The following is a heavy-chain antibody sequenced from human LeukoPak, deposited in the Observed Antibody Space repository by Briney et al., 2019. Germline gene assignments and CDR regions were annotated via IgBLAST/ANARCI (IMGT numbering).Heavy chain of an antibody. D-gene: IGHD6-19*01. Sequence: GSSVKVSCKASGYTLTYRYLHWVRQAPGQALEWMGWITPFNGNTNYAQKFQDRVTITRDRSMSTAYMELSSLRTEDTAMYYCARSPFYIAVAGKGVVNGMDVWGQGTTVTVSS. CDR1: GYTLTYRY. CDR2: ITPFNGNT. V-gene: IGHV1-45*02. J-gene: IGHJ6*02. CDR3: ARSPFYIAVAGKGVVNGMDV.